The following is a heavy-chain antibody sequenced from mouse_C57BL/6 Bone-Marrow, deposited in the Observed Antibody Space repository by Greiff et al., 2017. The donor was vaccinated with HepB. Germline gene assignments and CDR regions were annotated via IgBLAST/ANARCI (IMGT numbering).Heavy chain of an antibody. Sequence: QVQLQQPGAELVRPGTSVKLSCKASGYTFTSYWMHWVKQRPGQGLEWIGVIDPSDSYTNYNQKFKGKATLTVDTSSSTAYMQLSSLTSEDSAVYYCARMEMVTTGVAYWGQGTLVTVSA. D-gene: IGHD2-2*01. J-gene: IGHJ3*01. CDR1: GYTFTSYW. CDR2: IDPSDSYT. CDR3: ARMEMVTTGVAY. V-gene: IGHV1-59*01.